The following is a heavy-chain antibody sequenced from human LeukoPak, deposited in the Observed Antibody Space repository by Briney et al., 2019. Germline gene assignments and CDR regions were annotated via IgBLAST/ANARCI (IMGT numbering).Heavy chain of an antibody. V-gene: IGHV4-4*07. J-gene: IGHJ5*02. CDR1: GGSISSYY. CDR3: ARTTWIQLWLKVSPIHRFDP. D-gene: IGHD5-18*01. CDR2: ISTSGST. Sequence: SETLSLTCTVSGGSISSYYWSWIRQPAGKGLESIGHISTSGSTNYNPSLKSRVTISVDTSKNQFSLKLSSVTAADTAVYYCARTTWIQLWLKVSPIHRFDPWGQGTLVTVSP.